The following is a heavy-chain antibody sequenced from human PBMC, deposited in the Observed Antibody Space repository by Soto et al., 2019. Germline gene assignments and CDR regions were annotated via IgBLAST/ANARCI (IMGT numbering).Heavy chain of an antibody. CDR2: INYSRST. V-gene: IGHV4-34*01. CDR3: ARGRLPSGWGGIRYYYYGMDV. CDR1: GGSISGYY. J-gene: IGHJ6*02. Sequence: PSLPLSHTCCVDGGSISGYYWRWISKRPRKGLEWIGEINYSRSTNYNPSLKSRVTISVDTSKNQFSLKLSSVTAADTAVYYCARGRLPSGWGGIRYYYYGMDVWGQGTTGTVSS. D-gene: IGHD6-19*01.